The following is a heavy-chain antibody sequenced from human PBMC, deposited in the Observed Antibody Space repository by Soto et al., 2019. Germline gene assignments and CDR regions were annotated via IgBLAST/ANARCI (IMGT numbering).Heavy chain of an antibody. CDR2: IQSGGTT. CDR1: GFTVSSKY. Sequence: EVQLVESGGGLVQPGGSLRLSCAASGFTVSSKYMTWVRQAPGKGLEWVSLIQSGGTTYYADSVKGRVTISRDTSENTLHLQMDSLRVEDSAVYYCARDDVLCDGGRCYGITLDVWGKGTTVTVSS. D-gene: IGHD2-15*01. J-gene: IGHJ6*04. CDR3: ARDDVLCDGGRCYGITLDV. V-gene: IGHV3-66*01.